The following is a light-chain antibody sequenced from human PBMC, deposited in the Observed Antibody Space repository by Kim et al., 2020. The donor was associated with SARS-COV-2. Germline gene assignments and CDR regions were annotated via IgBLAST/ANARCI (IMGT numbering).Light chain of an antibody. CDR1: ALPKQY. J-gene: IGLJ2*01. CDR3: QSADSSGTVV. V-gene: IGLV3-25*03. Sequence: SYELTQPPSVSVSPGQTARITCSGDALPKQYAYWYQQKPGQAPVLGIYKDSERPSGIPERFSGSSSRTTVTLTISGVQAEDEADYYCQSADSSGTVVFGG. CDR2: KDS.